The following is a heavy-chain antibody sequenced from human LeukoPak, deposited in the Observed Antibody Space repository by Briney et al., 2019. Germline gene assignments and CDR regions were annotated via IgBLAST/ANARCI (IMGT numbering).Heavy chain of an antibody. CDR2: IYYSGST. CDR3: ARQRGDSSGYYYSDFDY. J-gene: IGHJ4*02. D-gene: IGHD3-22*01. CDR1: GGSISSSSYY. V-gene: IGHV4-39*01. Sequence: SETLSLTCTVSGGSISSSSYYWGWIRQPPGKGLEWIGSIYYSGSTYYDPSLKSRVTISVDTSKNQFSLKLSSVTAADTAVYYCARQRGDSSGYYYSDFDYWGQGTLVTVSS.